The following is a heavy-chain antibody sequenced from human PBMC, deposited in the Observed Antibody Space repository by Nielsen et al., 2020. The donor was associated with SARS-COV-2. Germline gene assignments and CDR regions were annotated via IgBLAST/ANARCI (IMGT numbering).Heavy chain of an antibody. V-gene: IGHV7-4-1*02. D-gene: IGHD1-1*01. Sequence: ASVKVSCKASGYTFTGYAMNWVRQAPGQGLEWMGWINTNTGNPTYAQGFTGRFVFSLDTSVSTAYLQISSLKAEDTAVYYCARETVGGGTRWFDPWGQGTLVTVSS. CDR1: GYTFTGYA. J-gene: IGHJ5*02. CDR2: INTNTGNP. CDR3: ARETVGGGTRWFDP.